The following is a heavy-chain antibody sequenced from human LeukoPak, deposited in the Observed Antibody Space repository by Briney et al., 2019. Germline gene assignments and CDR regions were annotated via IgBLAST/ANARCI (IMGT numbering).Heavy chain of an antibody. D-gene: IGHD4-17*01. J-gene: IGHJ4*02. CDR1: GGTFSSYA. CDR3: AREGVMTTVTTGPFDY. CDR2: IIPIFGTA. V-gene: IGHV1-69*13. Sequence: GASVKVSCKASGGTFSSYAISWVRPAPGQGLEWMGWIIPIFGTANYAQKFQGRVTITADESTSTAYMELSSLRSEDTAVYYCAREGVMTTVTTGPFDYWGQGTLVTVSS.